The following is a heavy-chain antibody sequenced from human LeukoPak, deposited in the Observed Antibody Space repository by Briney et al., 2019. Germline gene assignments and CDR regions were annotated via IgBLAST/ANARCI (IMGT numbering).Heavy chain of an antibody. Sequence: SVKVSCKASGYTFTSYGISWVRQAPGQGLEWMGGIIPIFGTANYAQKFQGRVTITADESTSTAYMELSSLRSEDTAVYYCARAPPEYTTGGYYWGQGTLVTVSS. CDR3: ARAPPEYTTGGYY. J-gene: IGHJ4*02. D-gene: IGHD1-1*01. V-gene: IGHV1-69*13. CDR1: GYTFTSYG. CDR2: IIPIFGTA.